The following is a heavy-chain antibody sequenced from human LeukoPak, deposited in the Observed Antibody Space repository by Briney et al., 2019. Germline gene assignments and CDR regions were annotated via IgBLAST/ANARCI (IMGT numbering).Heavy chain of an antibody. CDR2: IYYSGST. CDR1: GGSISSGDYY. Sequence: SETLSLTCTVSGGSISSGDYYWSWIRQPPGKGLEWIGYIYYSGSTYYNPSLKSRVTISVDTFKNQFSLKLSSVTAADTAVYYCARASDALNWYFDLWGRGTLVTVSS. D-gene: IGHD4/OR15-4a*01. J-gene: IGHJ2*01. V-gene: IGHV4-30-4*08. CDR3: ARASDALNWYFDL.